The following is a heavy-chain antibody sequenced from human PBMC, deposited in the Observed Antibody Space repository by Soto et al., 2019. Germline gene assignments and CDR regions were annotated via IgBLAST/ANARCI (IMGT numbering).Heavy chain of an antibody. J-gene: IGHJ6*02. Sequence: EVQLVESGGGLFHPGGSLKLSCAASGLPFNGSAMHWVRQASGKGLEWVGRIRSKPHNYATAYAASLKGRFTISRDDSKNPAYRQMNRLKTEDTAVYYCAGDFYYKMDDWGQGTTVTVSS. V-gene: IGHV3-73*02. CDR1: GLPFNGSA. CDR2: IRSKPHNYAT. CDR3: AGDFYYKMDD.